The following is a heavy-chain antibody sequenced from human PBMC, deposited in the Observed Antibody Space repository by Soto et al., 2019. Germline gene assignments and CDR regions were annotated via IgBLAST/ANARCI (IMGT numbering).Heavy chain of an antibody. CDR3: ARAGVGSSYGDFDH. J-gene: IGHJ4*02. CDR1: GGSISSYY. V-gene: IGHV4-59*12. CDR2: IYYSGSK. Sequence: SETLSLTCTVSGGSISSYYWSWIRQPPEKGLEWIDYIYYSGSKAFNTPLKIPVTISVDTSKIQFSLKLSSVTAADTSVYYCARAGVGSSYGDFDHWGQGTLVTVSS. D-gene: IGHD5-18*01.